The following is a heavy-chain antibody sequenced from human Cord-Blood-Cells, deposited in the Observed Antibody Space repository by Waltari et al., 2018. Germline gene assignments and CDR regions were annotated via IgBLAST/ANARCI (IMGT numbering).Heavy chain of an antibody. D-gene: IGHD2-2*01. CDR3: ARIMGIVPAAIGYYYYYYYMDV. CDR2: IFSNDEK. Sequence: QVTLKESGPVLVKPTETLTLTCTVSGFSLSNARMGVSWIRQPPGTALEWLAHIFSNDEKSYSTAQKSRLTLSKDTSKSQVVLTMTNMDPVDTATYYCARIMGIVPAAIGYYYYYYYMDVWGKGTTVTVSS. CDR1: GFSLSNARMG. J-gene: IGHJ6*03. V-gene: IGHV2-26*01.